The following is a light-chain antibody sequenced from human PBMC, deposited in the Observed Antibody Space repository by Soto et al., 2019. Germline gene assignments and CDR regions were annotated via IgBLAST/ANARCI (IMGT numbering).Light chain of an antibody. V-gene: IGKV3-11*01. CDR1: QSVSSS. CDR2: DAS. Sequence: EIVLTQSPDTLSLSPGERATLSCRASQSVSSSLAWYQHKPCQAPRLLIYDASNRATGIPARFSGSGSGTDFTLTISSLEPEDFAVYYCQQRSNWPPEVTFGPGTKVDIK. CDR3: QQRSNWPPEVT. J-gene: IGKJ3*01.